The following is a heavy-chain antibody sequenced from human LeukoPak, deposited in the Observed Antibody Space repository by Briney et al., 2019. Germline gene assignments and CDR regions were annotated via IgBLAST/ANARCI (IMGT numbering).Heavy chain of an antibody. D-gene: IGHD4-17*01. CDR2: IYSGGST. V-gene: IGHV3-66*02. J-gene: IGHJ4*02. Sequence: GGSLRLSCPASGFTVSSNYMSWLRQAPGKGLEWVSVIYSGGSTYYADSVKGRFTISRDNSKNTLYLQMNSLRAEDTAVYYCARDGAHDYGDYDFDYWGQGTLVTVSS. CDR1: GFTVSSNY. CDR3: ARDGAHDYGDYDFDY.